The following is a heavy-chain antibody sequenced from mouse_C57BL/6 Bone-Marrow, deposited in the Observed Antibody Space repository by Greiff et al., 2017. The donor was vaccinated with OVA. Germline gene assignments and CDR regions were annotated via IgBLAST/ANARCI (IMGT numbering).Heavy chain of an antibody. Sequence: QVTLKVSGPGILQPSQTLSLTCSFSGFSLSTFGMGVGWIRQPSGKGLEWLAHIWWDDDKYYNPALKSRLTISKDTSKTQVFLKIANVDTAYADTYFCARSYYSNSDWFAYWGQGTLVTVSA. V-gene: IGHV8-8*01. CDR3: ARSYYSNSDWFAY. J-gene: IGHJ3*01. D-gene: IGHD2-5*01. CDR1: GFSLSTFGMG. CDR2: IWWDDDK.